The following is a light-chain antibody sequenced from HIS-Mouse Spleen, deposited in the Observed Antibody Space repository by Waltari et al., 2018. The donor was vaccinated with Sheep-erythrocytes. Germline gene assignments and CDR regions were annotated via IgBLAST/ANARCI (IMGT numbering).Light chain of an antibody. Sequence: QSVLTQPPSASGTPGQRVTISCSGSSSNIGSNYVYWYQQLPGTAPKLLIYRNNQRPFGGPDRFSGSKSCTSASLAISGLRSEDEADYYCAAWDDSLSGNWVFGGGTKLTVL. J-gene: IGLJ3*02. CDR3: AAWDDSLSGNWV. V-gene: IGLV1-47*01. CDR1: SSNIGSNY. CDR2: RNN.